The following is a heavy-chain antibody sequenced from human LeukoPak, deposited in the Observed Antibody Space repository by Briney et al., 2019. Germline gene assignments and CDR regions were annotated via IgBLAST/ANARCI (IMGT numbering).Heavy chain of an antibody. CDR1: GFPFSSYW. V-gene: IGHV3-7*01. J-gene: IGHJ3*02. Sequence: GGSLRLSCAASGFPFSSYWMSWVRQAPGKGLEWVANIRHDGSETYYVDSLRGRFTISRDNAKNLVYLQMSSLRAEDTAIYYCARDAFDIWGQGTMVTVSS. CDR2: IRHDGSET. CDR3: ARDAFDI.